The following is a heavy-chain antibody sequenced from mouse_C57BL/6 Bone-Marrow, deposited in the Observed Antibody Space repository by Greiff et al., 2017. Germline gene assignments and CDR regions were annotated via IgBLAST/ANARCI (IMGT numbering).Heavy chain of an antibody. Sequence: EVNVVESGGDLVKPGGSLKLPCAASGFTFSSYGMSWVRQTPDKRLEWVATISSGGSYTYYPDSVKGRFTISRDNAKNTLYMQMSSLKSEDTAMYYCAREGYYYGSDWYFDVWGTGTTVTVSS. CDR3: AREGYYYGSDWYFDV. V-gene: IGHV5-6*01. J-gene: IGHJ1*03. D-gene: IGHD1-1*01. CDR2: ISSGGSYT. CDR1: GFTFSSYG.